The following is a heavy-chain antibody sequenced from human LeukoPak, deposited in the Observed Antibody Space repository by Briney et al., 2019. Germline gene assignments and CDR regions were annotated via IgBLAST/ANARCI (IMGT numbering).Heavy chain of an antibody. D-gene: IGHD3-9*01. CDR1: GFTFSSYD. CDR3: ARGTYDILTGYSWFDY. Sequence: GGSLRLSCATSGFTFSSYDMHWARQATGKGLEWVSAIGTAGDTYYPGSVKGRFTISRENAKNSLYLQMNSLRAGDTAVYYCARGTYDILTGYSWFDYWGQGTLVTVSS. CDR2: IGTAGDT. V-gene: IGHV3-13*01. J-gene: IGHJ4*02.